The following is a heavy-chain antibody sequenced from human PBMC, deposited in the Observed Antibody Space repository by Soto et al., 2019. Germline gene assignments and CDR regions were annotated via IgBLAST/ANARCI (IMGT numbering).Heavy chain of an antibody. CDR2: MFYVGAT. Sequence: SETLSLTCSVSGGSIGSGDYYWSWIRQPPGKGLEWIGYMFYVGATYYNPSLKSRVTISVDTSKNQFSLKLSSVTAADTAVYYCARVVESIAARNAFDIWGQGTMVTVSS. CDR3: ARVVESIAARNAFDI. V-gene: IGHV4-30-4*01. D-gene: IGHD6-6*01. J-gene: IGHJ3*02. CDR1: GGSIGSGDYY.